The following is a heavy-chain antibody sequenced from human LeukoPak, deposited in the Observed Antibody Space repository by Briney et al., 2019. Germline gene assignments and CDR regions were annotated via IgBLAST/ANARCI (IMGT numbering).Heavy chain of an antibody. J-gene: IGHJ4*02. CDR3: ARGGYSSSSDLDY. Sequence: GASVKVSCKASGYTFTSYDINWVRQATGQGLEWMGWMNPNSGNTGYAQKFQGRVTMTTDTSTSTAYMELRSLRSDDTAVYYCARGGYSSSSDLDYWGQGTLVTVSS. CDR2: MNPNSGNT. D-gene: IGHD6-6*01. V-gene: IGHV1-8*01. CDR1: GYTFTSYD.